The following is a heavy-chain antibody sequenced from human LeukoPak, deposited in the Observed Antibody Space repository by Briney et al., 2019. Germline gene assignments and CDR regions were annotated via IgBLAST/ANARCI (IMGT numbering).Heavy chain of an antibody. Sequence: GRSLRLSCAASGFTFSSYAMHWVRQAPGEGLEWVAVISYDGSNKYYADSVKGRFTISRDNSKNTLYLQMNSLRAEDTAVYYCARGGSGYYPAALDYWGQGTLVTVSS. CDR3: ARGGSGYYPAALDY. V-gene: IGHV3-30-3*01. CDR2: ISYDGSNK. D-gene: IGHD3-3*01. J-gene: IGHJ4*02. CDR1: GFTFSSYA.